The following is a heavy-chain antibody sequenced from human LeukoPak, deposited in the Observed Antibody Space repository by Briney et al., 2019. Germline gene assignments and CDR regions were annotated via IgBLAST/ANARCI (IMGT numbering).Heavy chain of an antibody. CDR3: ARQCYYYDSSGYCVYY. J-gene: IGHJ4*02. D-gene: IGHD3-22*01. CDR1: GYSISSGYY. Sequence: PSETLSLTCAVSGYSISSGYYWGWIRPPPGKGLEWIGSIYHSGSTYYNPSLKSRVTISVDTSKNQFSLKLSSVTAADTAVYYCARQCYYYDSSGYCVYYWGQGTLVTVSS. CDR2: IYHSGST. V-gene: IGHV4-38-2*01.